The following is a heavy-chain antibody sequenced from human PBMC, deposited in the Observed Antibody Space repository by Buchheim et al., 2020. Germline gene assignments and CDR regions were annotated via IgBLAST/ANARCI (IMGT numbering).Heavy chain of an antibody. D-gene: IGHD6-6*01. CDR2: IKEDGSET. Sequence: EVQLVESGGGLVQPGGSLRLSCAASGFSFGNTWMDWVRQAPGKGLEWVANIKEDGSETYYVDSVRGRFTISSDNAKNLLYLQMNTLRDEDTAVYYCSRKLEEWGQGTL. V-gene: IGHV3-7*01. CDR1: GFSFGNTW. J-gene: IGHJ4*02. CDR3: SRKLEE.